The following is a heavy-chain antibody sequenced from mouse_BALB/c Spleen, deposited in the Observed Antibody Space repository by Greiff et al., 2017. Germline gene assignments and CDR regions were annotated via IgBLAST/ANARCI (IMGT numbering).Heavy chain of an antibody. CDR1: GYTFTSYW. CDR3: TRWAHYFDY. J-gene: IGHJ2*01. V-gene: IGHV1S22*01. CDR2: IYPGSGST. Sequence: LQQPGSELVRPGASVKLSCKASGYTFTSYWMHWVKQRPGQGLEWIGNIYPGSGSTNYDEKFKSKATLTVDTSSSTAYMQLSSLTSEDSAVYYCTRWAHYFDYWGQGTTLTVSS.